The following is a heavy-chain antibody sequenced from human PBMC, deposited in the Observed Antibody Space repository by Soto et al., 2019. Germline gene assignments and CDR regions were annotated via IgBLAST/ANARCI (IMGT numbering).Heavy chain of an antibody. CDR1: GGSISSGGYY. CDR3: ARVYGLDAFDI. D-gene: IGHD4-17*01. CDR2: IYYSGST. V-gene: IGHV4-31*03. Sequence: SETLSLTCTVSGGSISSGGYYWSWIRQHPGKGLEWIGYIYYSGSTYYNPSLKSRVTISVDRSKNQFSLKLSSVTAADTAVYFCARVYGLDAFDIRRQRTIVTVSS. J-gene: IGHJ3*02.